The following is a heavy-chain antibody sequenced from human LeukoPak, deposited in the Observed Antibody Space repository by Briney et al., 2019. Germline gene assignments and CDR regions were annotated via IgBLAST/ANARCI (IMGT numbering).Heavy chain of an antibody. V-gene: IGHV3-53*01. CDR3: ARSLSRGYGSGSYFDY. D-gene: IGHD3-10*01. J-gene: IGHJ4*02. Sequence: GGSLRLSCAASGFTVSSNYMSWVRQAPGKGLEWVSVMYSGGSTYYADSVKGRFTISRDNSKNTLYLQMNSLRAEDTAVYYCARSLSRGYGSGSYFDYWGQGTLVTVSS. CDR1: GFTVSSNY. CDR2: MYSGGST.